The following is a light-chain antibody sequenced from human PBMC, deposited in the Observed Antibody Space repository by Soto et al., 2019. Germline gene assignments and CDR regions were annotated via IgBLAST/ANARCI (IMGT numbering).Light chain of an antibody. CDR3: SSYTSSSTPG. CDR1: SSDVGGYNY. V-gene: IGLV2-14*01. J-gene: IGLJ2*01. CDR2: DVS. Sequence: SVLTQPASVSGSPGQSIPLSCTGTSSDVGGYNYVSWYQQHPGKAPKLMIYDVSNRPSGVSNRFSGSKSGNTASLTISGLQAEDEADYYCSSYTSSSTPGFGGGTKVTVL.